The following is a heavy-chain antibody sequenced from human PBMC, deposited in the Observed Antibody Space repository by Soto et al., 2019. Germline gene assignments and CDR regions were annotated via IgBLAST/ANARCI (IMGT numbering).Heavy chain of an antibody. D-gene: IGHD6-13*01. CDR2: ISSSSSYI. Sequence: GGSLRLSCAASGFTFSSYSMNWVRQAPGKGLEWVSSISSSSSYIYYADSVKGRFTISRDNAKNSLYLQMNSVRAEDMAVYYCAKDQLIAAAGTCAYWGQGTLVTVSS. CDR3: AKDQLIAAAGTCAY. V-gene: IGHV3-21*04. J-gene: IGHJ4*02. CDR1: GFTFSSYS.